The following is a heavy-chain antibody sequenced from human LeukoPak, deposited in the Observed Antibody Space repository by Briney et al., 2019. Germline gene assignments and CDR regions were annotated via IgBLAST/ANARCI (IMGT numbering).Heavy chain of an antibody. CDR1: GASLSDYF. D-gene: IGHD1-26*01. V-gene: IGHV4-34*01. CDR3: ARTGGSFYFYYYMDV. CDR2: INHSGST. Sequence: SETLSLTCSVYGASLSDYFWSWIRQPPGKGLEWMGEINHSGSTNYNPSLKSRVTISVDTSKNQFSLKLSSVTAADTAVYYCARTGGSFYFYYYMDVWGKGTTVTVSS. J-gene: IGHJ6*03.